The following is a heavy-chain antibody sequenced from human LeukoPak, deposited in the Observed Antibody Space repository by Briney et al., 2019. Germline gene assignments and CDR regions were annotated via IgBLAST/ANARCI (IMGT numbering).Heavy chain of an antibody. CDR3: ASLRRGRRAPRLYYFDY. D-gene: IGHD5-12*01. V-gene: IGHV4-59*08. CDR1: GGSINNYY. CDR2: IYYSGST. J-gene: IGHJ4*02. Sequence: PSETLSLTCTVSGGSINNYYWSWIRQPPGKGLEWIGYIYYSGSTNYNPSLKSRVTISVDTSKNQFSLKLSSVTAADTAVYYCASLRRGRRAPRLYYFDYWGQGTLVTVSS.